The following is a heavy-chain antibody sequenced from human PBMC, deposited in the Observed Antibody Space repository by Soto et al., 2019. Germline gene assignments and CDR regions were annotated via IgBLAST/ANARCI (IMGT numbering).Heavy chain of an antibody. CDR2: ISGSGGST. CDR1: GFTFSSYA. D-gene: IGHD6-13*01. V-gene: IGHV3-23*01. J-gene: IGHJ4*02. Sequence: PGGSLRLCCAASGFTFSSYAMSWVRQAPGKGLEWVSAISGSGGSTYYADSVKGRFTISRDNSKNTLYLQMNSLRAEDTAVYYCAKDYSYSSSFDYWGQGTLVTVSS. CDR3: AKDYSYSSSFDY.